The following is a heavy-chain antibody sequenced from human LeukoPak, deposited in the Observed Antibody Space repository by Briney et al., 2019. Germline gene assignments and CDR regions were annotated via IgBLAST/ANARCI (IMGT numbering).Heavy chain of an antibody. D-gene: IGHD5-12*01. Sequence: PGGSLRLSCAASGFTFSSYAMSWVRQAPGKGVEWVSPISGSFGSTCYADSVEGRFTISRDNSKNTMSLQLNSLRAEDTAVYYCAHSPRIVTTPRFDYWGQGTLVTVSS. V-gene: IGHV3-23*01. J-gene: IGHJ4*02. CDR1: GFTFSSYA. CDR2: ISGSFGST. CDR3: AHSPRIVTTPRFDY.